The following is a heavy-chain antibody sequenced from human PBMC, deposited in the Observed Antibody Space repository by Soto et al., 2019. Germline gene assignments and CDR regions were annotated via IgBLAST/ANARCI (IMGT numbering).Heavy chain of an antibody. CDR2: FYHSGST. J-gene: IGHJ3*02. V-gene: IGHV4-4*02. D-gene: IGHD2-15*01. Sequence: QVQLQESGPGLVKPSGTLSLTCAVSSGSISSSNWWSWVRQPPGKGLEWVGEFYHSGSTNYNPSHKSQVTISVNKAMNQCSLKLSSVTAADTAVYYCATSCSGGSCYSRWTSDAFDIWGQGTMVTVSS. CDR3: ATSCSGGSCYSRWTSDAFDI. CDR1: SGSISSSNW.